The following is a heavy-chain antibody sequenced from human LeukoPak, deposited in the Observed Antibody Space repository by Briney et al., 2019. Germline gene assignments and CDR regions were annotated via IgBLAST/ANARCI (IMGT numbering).Heavy chain of an antibody. CDR2: ISGSGGST. V-gene: IGHV3-23*01. Sequence: GGSLRLSCGASGFTFGNYAMSWVRQAPGKWLEWVSAISGSGGSTYYADSVKGRFTISRDNSKNTLYLQMNSLRAEDTAVYYCAKGVRGVIITFDYWGQGTLVTVSS. CDR1: GFTFGNYA. CDR3: AKGVRGVIITFDY. D-gene: IGHD3-10*01. J-gene: IGHJ4*02.